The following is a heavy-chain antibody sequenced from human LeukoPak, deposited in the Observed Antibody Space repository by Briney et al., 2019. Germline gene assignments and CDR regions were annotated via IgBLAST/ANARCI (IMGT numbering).Heavy chain of an antibody. J-gene: IGHJ4*02. CDR2: ISGSGGST. V-gene: IGHV3-23*01. Sequence: GGSLRLSCAASGFTFSDYYMSWIRQAPGKGLEWVSAISGSGGSTYYADSVKGRFTISRDNSKNTLYLQMNSLRAEDTAVYYCAKDPSWTGYSSGWYDYWGQGTLVTVSS. CDR3: AKDPSWTGYSSGWYDY. D-gene: IGHD6-19*01. CDR1: GFTFSDYY.